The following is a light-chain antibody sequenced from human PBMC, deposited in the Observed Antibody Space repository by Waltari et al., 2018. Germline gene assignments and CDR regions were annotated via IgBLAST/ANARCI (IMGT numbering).Light chain of an antibody. CDR2: AAS. CDR3: QQYYSTPIFT. CDR1: QGISNS. J-gene: IGKJ3*01. Sequence: DIQMTQSPSSLSASVGDRVTITCRASQGISNSLAWYQQKPGKAPKLLLYAASRLESGVPSRFSGSGSGTDYTLTISSLQPEDFATYYCQQYYSTPIFTFGPGTKVDIK. V-gene: IGKV1-NL1*01.